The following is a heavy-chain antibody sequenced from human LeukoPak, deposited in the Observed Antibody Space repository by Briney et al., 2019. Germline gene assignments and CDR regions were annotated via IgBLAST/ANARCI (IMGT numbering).Heavy chain of an antibody. V-gene: IGHV3-11*01. CDR3: ARVKYQLLQDDAFDI. CDR1: GFTFSDYY. Sequence: GGSLRLSCAASGFTFSDYYMSWIRQAPGKGLEWVSYISSSGSTIYYADSVKGRFTISRDNAKNSLYLQMNSLRAEDTAVYYCARVKYQLLQDDAFDIWGQGTMVTVSS. D-gene: IGHD2-2*01. J-gene: IGHJ3*02. CDR2: ISSSGSTI.